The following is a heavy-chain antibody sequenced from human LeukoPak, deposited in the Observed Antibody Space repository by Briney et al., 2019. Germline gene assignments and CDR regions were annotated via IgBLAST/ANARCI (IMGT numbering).Heavy chain of an antibody. J-gene: IGHJ3*02. CDR1: GGSLSGW. CDR3: ARHNGWAFDI. CDR2: IHHSGGT. Sequence: SDTLSLTCAVYGGSLSGWWSWIRQPPGKGLEWIGEIHHSGGTKYNPSLRSLDTISVDTSKRQISLKMTSVTAADTAIYYCARHNGWAFDIWGQGTVVTVSS. D-gene: IGHD2-15*01. V-gene: IGHV4-34*01.